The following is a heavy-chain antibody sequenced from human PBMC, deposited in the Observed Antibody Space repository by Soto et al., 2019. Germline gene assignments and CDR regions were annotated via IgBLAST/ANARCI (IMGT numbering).Heavy chain of an antibody. D-gene: IGHD6-6*01. J-gene: IGHJ4*02. CDR3: VNSGRKQLVRSAFDY. Sequence: GGSLRLSCSASGFTFSSYAMHWVRQAPGKGLEYVSAISSNGGSTYYADSVKGRFTISRDNSKNTLYLQMSSLRAEDTAVYYCVNSGRKQLVRSAFDYWGQGTLVTVSS. V-gene: IGHV3-64D*08. CDR1: GFTFSSYA. CDR2: ISSNGGST.